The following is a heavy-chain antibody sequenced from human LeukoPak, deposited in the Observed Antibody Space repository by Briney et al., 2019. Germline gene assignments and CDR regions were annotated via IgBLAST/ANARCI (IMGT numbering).Heavy chain of an antibody. CDR3: ARQPSREDYYYGMDV. Sequence: NSSETLSLTCTVSGGSISSGGYYWSWIRQPPGKGLEWIGYIYHSGSTYYNPSLKSRVTISVDRSKNQFSLKLSSVTAADTAVYYCARQPSREDYYYGMDVWGQGTTVTVSS. J-gene: IGHJ6*02. V-gene: IGHV4-30-2*01. D-gene: IGHD6-6*01. CDR2: IYHSGST. CDR1: GGSISSGGYY.